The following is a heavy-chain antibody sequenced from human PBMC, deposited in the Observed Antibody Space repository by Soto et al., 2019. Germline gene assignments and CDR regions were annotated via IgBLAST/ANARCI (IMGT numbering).Heavy chain of an antibody. CDR3: AAAGYYDSSGYYYEADYYYGMDV. CDR1: GFTFTSSA. V-gene: IGHV1-58*01. CDR2: IVVGSGNT. Sequence: SVKVSCKASGFTFTSSAVQWVRQARGQRLEWIGWIVVGSGNTNYAQKFQERVTITRDMSTSTAYMELSSLRSEDTAVYYCAAAGYYDSSGYYYEADYYYGMDVWGQGTTVTVSS. J-gene: IGHJ6*02. D-gene: IGHD3-22*01.